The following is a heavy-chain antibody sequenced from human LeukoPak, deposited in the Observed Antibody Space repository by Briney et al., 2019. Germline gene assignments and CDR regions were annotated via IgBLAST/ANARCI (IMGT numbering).Heavy chain of an antibody. J-gene: IGHJ4*02. CDR3: AKEPSGWTSY. CDR1: GFTFSSYS. D-gene: IGHD6-19*01. Sequence: GGSLRLSCAASGFTFSSYSMNWVRQAPGKGLEWVSYISSSSSTIYYADSVKGRFTISRDNAKNSLYLQMNSLRAEDTAVYYCAKEPSGWTSYWGQGTLVTVSS. V-gene: IGHV3-48*01. CDR2: ISSSSSTI.